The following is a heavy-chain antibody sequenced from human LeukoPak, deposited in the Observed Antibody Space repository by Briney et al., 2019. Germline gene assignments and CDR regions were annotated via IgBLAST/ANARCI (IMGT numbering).Heavy chain of an antibody. D-gene: IGHD5-12*01. Sequence: GGSLRLSCAASGFTFSSYGMSWVRQAPGKGLEWVSAISGSGGSTYYADSVKGRFTISRDNSKNTLYLQMNSLRAEDTAVYYCARYGVVATLGLRQYYFDYWGQGTLVTVSS. CDR2: ISGSGGST. CDR1: GFTFSSYG. V-gene: IGHV3-23*01. CDR3: ARYGVVATLGLRQYYFDY. J-gene: IGHJ4*02.